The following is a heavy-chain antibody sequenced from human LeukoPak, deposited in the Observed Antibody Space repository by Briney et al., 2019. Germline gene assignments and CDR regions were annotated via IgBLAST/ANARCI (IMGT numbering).Heavy chain of an antibody. CDR2: IGTSSGTI. V-gene: IGHV3-48*01. CDR1: GFIFSNFA. J-gene: IGHJ4*02. CDR3: ARDENYSFDY. Sequence: PGGSLRLSCAASGFIFSNFAMNWIRQAPGKGLEWVSYIGTSSGTIYYADSVKGRFTISRDNAKNSLCLHMNSLRAEDTAVYFCARDENYSFDYWGQGTLVTVSS.